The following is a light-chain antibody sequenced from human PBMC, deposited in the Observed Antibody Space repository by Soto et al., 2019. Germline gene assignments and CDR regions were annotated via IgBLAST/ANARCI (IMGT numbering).Light chain of an antibody. CDR1: KRDIGIYHC. Sequence: QSVLTQPPSASGSPGQSVTISCTGSKRDIGIYHCVSWYQHHPGKAPRLIIYEGVQRPSGGPDRFSGSKSGNTASLTVAGLPAADEADYFCKSYAGSNTYVFGTGTKLTVL. J-gene: IGLJ1*01. CDR2: EGV. V-gene: IGLV2-8*01. CDR3: KSYAGSNTYV.